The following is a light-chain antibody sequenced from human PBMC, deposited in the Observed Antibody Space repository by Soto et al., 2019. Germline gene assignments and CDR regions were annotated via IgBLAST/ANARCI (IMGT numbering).Light chain of an antibody. Sequence: DRVTITCRASQTISRYLNWYQLKPGHAPNLLIYGASILQSGVPSRFSGSGSGTNVTLTISSLQSEDFATYYCQESYSTPQFTFGGGTKVEIK. CDR1: QTISRY. J-gene: IGKJ4*01. V-gene: IGKV1-39*01. CDR3: QESYSTPQFT. CDR2: GAS.